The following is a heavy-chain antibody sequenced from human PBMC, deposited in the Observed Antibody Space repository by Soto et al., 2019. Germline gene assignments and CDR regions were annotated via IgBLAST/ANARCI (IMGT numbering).Heavy chain of an antibody. CDR2: IIPIFGTA. CDR1: GGTFSSYA. CDR3: ASEEMESKGSSSTLSPPYGSGSF. J-gene: IGHJ4*02. Sequence: GASVKVSCKASGGTFSSYAISWVRQAPGQGLEWMGGIIPIFGTANYAQKFQGRVTITADESTSTAYMELSSLRSEDTAVYYCASEEMESKGSSSTLSPPYGSGSFWGQGTLVTVSS. D-gene: IGHD3-10*01. V-gene: IGHV1-69*13.